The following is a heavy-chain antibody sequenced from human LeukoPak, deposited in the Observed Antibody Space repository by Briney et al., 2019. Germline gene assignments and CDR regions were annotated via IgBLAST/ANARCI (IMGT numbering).Heavy chain of an antibody. J-gene: IGHJ6*02. CDR1: GGSISSYC. CDR3: AREGGYSYGYYYYYYGMDV. CDR2: IYYSGST. V-gene: IGHV4-59*01. D-gene: IGHD5-18*01. Sequence: SETLSLTCTVSGGSISSYCWSWIRQPPGKGLEWIGYIYYSGSTNYNPSLKSRVTISVDTSKNQFSLKLSSVTAADTAVYYCAREGGYSYGYYYYYYGMDVWGQGTTVTVSS.